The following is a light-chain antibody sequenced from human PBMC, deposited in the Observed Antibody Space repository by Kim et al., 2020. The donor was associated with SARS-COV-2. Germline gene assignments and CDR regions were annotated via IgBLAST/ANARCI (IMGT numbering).Light chain of an antibody. J-gene: IGKJ4*01. CDR3: QQYSHWPLT. CDR2: GAS. CDR1: QSVGSN. V-gene: IGKV3-15*01. Sequence: EIVMTQSPATLSVSPGERATLSCRASQSVGSNLAWYQQKPGQSPRLLIYGASIRATDVPARFGGSGSGTEFTLTISSLQSEDFAVYYCQQYSHWPLTFGGGTKVDIK.